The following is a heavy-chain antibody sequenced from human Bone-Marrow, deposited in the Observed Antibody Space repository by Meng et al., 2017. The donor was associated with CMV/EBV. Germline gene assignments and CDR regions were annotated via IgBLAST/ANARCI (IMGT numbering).Heavy chain of an antibody. CDR3: ARGYCSGGSCYEMDV. D-gene: IGHD2-15*01. CDR1: GFTFSSYG. CDR2: LWYDGSNK. V-gene: IGHV3-33*01. Sequence: GESLKISCAASGFTFSSYGMHWVRQAPGKGLEWVALLWYDGSNKYYADSVKGRFTISRDNSKNTLYLQINSLRAEDTALYHCARGYCSGGSCYEMDVWGQGTTVTVSS. J-gene: IGHJ6*02.